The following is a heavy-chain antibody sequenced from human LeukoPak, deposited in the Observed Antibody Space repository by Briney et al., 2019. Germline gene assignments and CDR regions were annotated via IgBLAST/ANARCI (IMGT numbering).Heavy chain of an antibody. CDR1: GGSITSYY. CDR2: IYYSGST. D-gene: IGHD3-3*01. CDR3: ATEVSDDFWSGYYFRHFDY. V-gene: IGHV4-59*08. J-gene: IGHJ4*02. Sequence: SETLSLTCTVSGGSITSYYWSWIRQPPGKGLEWIWYIYYSGSTYYNPSLKSRVTISVDTSKNQFSLKLSSVTAADTAVYYCATEVSDDFWSGYYFRHFDYWGQGTLVTVSS.